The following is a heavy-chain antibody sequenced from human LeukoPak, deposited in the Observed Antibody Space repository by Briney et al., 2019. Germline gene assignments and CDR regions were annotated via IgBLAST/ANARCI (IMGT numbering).Heavy chain of an antibody. J-gene: IGHJ3*02. CDR2: ISSIGSYI. D-gene: IGHD6-13*01. V-gene: IGHV3-21*01. CDR3: ARGSSSDAFDI. CDR1: GFTFSSYG. Sequence: GGSLRLSCVASGFTFSSYGMHWVRQAPDKGLEWVSSISSIGSYIYYADSVKGRFTISRDNAKNSLYLQMNSLRAEDTAVYYCARGSSSDAFDIWGQGTMVTVSS.